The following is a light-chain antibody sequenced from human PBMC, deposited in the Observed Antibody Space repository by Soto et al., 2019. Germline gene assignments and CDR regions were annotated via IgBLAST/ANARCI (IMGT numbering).Light chain of an antibody. Sequence: QSVLAQPPSASGAPGQRVTISCSGSSPNIGSNTVNWYQHLAGTAPKLLIFGSDQRPSGVPDRISGSKSGTSASLAISGLQSEDEADYYCVAWDDSVKGPVFGGGTKVTVL. J-gene: IGLJ2*01. CDR1: SPNIGSNT. CDR3: VAWDDSVKGPV. CDR2: GSD. V-gene: IGLV1-44*01.